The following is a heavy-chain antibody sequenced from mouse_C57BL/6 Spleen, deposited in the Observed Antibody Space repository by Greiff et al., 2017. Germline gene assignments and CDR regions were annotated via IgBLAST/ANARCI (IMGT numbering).Heavy chain of an antibody. CDR1: GYTFTSYW. CDR2: IYPGSGST. CDR3: ARRFYGSSYWYFDV. J-gene: IGHJ1*03. V-gene: IGHV1-55*01. D-gene: IGHD1-1*01. Sequence: QVQLQQPGAELVKPGASVKMSCKASGYTFTSYWITWVKQRPGQGLEWIGDIYPGSGSTNYNEKFKSKATLTVDTSSSTAYMQLSSLTSEDSSVYYCARRFYGSSYWYFDVGGTGTTVTVSS.